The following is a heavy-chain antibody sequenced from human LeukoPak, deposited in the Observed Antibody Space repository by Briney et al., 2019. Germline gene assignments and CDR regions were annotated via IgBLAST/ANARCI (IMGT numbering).Heavy chain of an antibody. J-gene: IGHJ4*02. CDR3: ARNGQSYDFWSGYYRGAHFDY. D-gene: IGHD3-3*01. Sequence: GGSLRLSCAASGFTFSSYSMNWVRQAPGKGLEWVSSISSSSSYIYYADSVKGRFTISRDNAKNSLYLQMNSLRAEDTAVYYCARNGQSYDFWSGYYRGAHFDYWGQGTLVTVSS. V-gene: IGHV3-21*01. CDR2: ISSSSSYI. CDR1: GFTFSSYS.